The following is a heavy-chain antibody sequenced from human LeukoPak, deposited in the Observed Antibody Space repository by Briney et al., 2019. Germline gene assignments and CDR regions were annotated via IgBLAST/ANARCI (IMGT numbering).Heavy chain of an antibody. J-gene: IGHJ4*02. CDR1: GYTFTSYG. V-gene: IGHV1-18*01. CDR3: AKLIAAAYFDY. D-gene: IGHD6-13*01. CDR2: ISAYNGNT. Sequence: ASVKVSCKASGYTFTSYGISWVRQAPGQGLEWMGWISAYNGNTNYVQKLQGRVTMTTDTSTSTAYMELRSLRSDDTAVYYCAKLIAAAYFDYWGQGTLVTVSS.